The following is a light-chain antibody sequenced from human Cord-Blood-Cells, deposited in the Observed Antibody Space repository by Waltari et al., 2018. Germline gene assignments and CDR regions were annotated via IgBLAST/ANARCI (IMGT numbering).Light chain of an antibody. CDR3: QSADSSGTYYV. V-gene: IGLV3-25*03. Sequence: SYELTQPPSVSVSPGQTVRITCSGDALPKQYAYWYQQKPGQAPVLLIYNDNERPSGLPERFSGSSTGKTVTLTISGVQGEDEADYYCQSADSSGTYYVFGTGTKVTVL. J-gene: IGLJ1*01. CDR2: NDN. CDR1: ALPKQY.